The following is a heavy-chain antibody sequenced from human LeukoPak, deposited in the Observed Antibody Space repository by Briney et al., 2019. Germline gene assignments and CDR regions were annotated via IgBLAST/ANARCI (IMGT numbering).Heavy chain of an antibody. V-gene: IGHV1-2*02. J-gene: IGHJ4*02. CDR1: GYTFTGYY. CDR3: ARSYTVSPWGYYFDY. CDR2: INPNSGGT. Sequence: ASVKVSCKASGYTFTGYYMHWVRQAPGQGLEWMGWINPNSGGTNYAQKFQGRVTMTRDTSISTAYMELSRLRSDDTAVYYCARSYTVSPWGYYFDYWGQGTLVTVSS. D-gene: IGHD2-2*02.